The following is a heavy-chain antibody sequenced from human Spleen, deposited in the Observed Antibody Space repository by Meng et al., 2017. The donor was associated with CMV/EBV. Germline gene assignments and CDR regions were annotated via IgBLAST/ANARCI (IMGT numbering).Heavy chain of an antibody. Sequence: GGSLRLSCAASGFTFSSNDMHWVRQTTGKGLEWVSAIGTAGDTYYPGSVKGRFTISRENAKNSFYLQMNSLRAGDTAVYYCARDRGADNWFDPWGQGTLVTVSS. J-gene: IGHJ5*02. V-gene: IGHV3-13*01. D-gene: IGHD3-10*01. CDR3: ARDRGADNWFDP. CDR2: IGTAGDT. CDR1: GFTFSSND.